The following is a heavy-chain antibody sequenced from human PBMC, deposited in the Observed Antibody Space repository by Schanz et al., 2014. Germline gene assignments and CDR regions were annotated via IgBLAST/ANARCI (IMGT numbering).Heavy chain of an antibody. D-gene: IGHD3-3*01. J-gene: IGHJ5*02. CDR1: GYTLTKFS. Sequence: QVQLVQSGSELKKPGASVKVSCKAFGYTLTKFSVNWVRQAPGQGLEWMGRINPNSGGTNYVQKFQGRVTMTRDTSISTAYMELSRLRSDDTAVYYCARESVSRTRLFDPWGQGTLVTVSS. V-gene: IGHV1-2*06. CDR3: ARESVSRTRLFDP. CDR2: INPNSGGT.